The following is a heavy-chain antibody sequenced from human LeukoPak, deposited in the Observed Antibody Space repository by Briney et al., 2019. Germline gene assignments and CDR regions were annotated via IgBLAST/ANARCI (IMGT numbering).Heavy chain of an antibody. CDR1: GFTFSSYS. V-gene: IGHV3-21*01. D-gene: IGHD3-22*01. CDR3: ARDLSNYYDSSGYVG. J-gene: IGHJ4*02. Sequence: GGSLRLSCAASGFTFSSYSMNWVRQAPGKGLEWVSSISSSSYIYYADSVKGRFTISRDNAKNSLYLQMNSLRAEDTAVYYCARDLSNYYDSSGYVGWGQGTLVTVSS. CDR2: ISSSSYI.